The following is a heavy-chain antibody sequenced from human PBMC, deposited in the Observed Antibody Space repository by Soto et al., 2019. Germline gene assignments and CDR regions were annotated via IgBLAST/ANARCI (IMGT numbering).Heavy chain of an antibody. Sequence: SETLSLTCTVSGGSISSYYWSWIRQPPGKGLEWIGYIYYSGSTNYNPSLKSRVTISVDTSKNQFSLKLSSVTAADTAVYYCARGDAPYYYYYMDVWGKGTTVTVSS. V-gene: IGHV4-59*01. CDR2: IYYSGST. CDR1: GGSISSYY. D-gene: IGHD2-21*02. CDR3: ARGDAPYYYYYMDV. J-gene: IGHJ6*03.